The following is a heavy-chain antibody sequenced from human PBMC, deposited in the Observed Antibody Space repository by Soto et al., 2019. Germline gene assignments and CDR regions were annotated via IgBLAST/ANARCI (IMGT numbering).Heavy chain of an antibody. CDR2: IWYDGSNK. V-gene: IGHV3-33*01. Sequence: PGGSLRLSCAASGFTFSSYGMHWVRQAPGKGLEWVAVIWYDGSNKYYAESVKGRFTISRDNAKDSLYLQMKTLRAEDTGVYYCARVRLEYSNKPYFFDNWGRGTQVTVSS. CDR1: GFTFSSYG. CDR3: ARVRLEYSNKPYFFDN. J-gene: IGHJ4*02. D-gene: IGHD4-4*01.